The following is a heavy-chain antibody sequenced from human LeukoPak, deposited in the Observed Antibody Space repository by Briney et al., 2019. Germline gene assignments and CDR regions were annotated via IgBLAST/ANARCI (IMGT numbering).Heavy chain of an antibody. V-gene: IGHV4-39*07. J-gene: IGHJ3*02. CDR1: GGSISSSSYY. Sequence: PSETLSLTCTVSGGSISSSSYYWGWIRRPPGKGLEWIGSIYYSGSTYYNPSLKSRVTISVDTSKNQFSLKLSSVTAADTAVYYCARDRGRIVGATFAFDIWGQGTMVTVSS. CDR3: ARDRGRIVGATFAFDI. D-gene: IGHD1-26*01. CDR2: IYYSGST.